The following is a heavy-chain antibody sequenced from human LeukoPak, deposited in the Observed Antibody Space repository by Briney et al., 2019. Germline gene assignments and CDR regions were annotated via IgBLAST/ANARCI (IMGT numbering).Heavy chain of an antibody. V-gene: IGHV1-69*05. Sequence: SVKVSCKASGGTFISYAIRWVRQAPGQGLEWMGRIIPIFGTANYVQKFQGRVTITTDESTSTAYMELSSLRSEDTAVYYCAREYGSGSYYNVGGNYFDYWGQGTLVRVST. CDR3: AREYGSGSYYNVGGNYFDY. CDR2: IIPIFGTA. J-gene: IGHJ4*02. D-gene: IGHD3-10*01. CDR1: GGTFISYA.